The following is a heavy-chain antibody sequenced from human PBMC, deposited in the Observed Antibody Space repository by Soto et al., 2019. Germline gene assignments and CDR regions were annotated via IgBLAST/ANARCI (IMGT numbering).Heavy chain of an antibody. CDR1: GFTFSNYW. CDR2: INQDGSEK. CDR3: STSLNY. V-gene: IGHV3-7*01. Sequence: GGSLRLSCAASGFTFSNYWMDWVRQAPGKGLEWVANINQDGSEKHYVDSVKGRFTISRDNAKNSLYLQMSSLTAEDSALYYCSTSLNYWGQGTLVTVSS. J-gene: IGHJ4*02.